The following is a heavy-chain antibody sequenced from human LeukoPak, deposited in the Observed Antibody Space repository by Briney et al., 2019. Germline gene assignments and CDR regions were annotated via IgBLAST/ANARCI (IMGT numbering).Heavy chain of an antibody. V-gene: IGHV3-30*04. D-gene: IGHD3-22*01. J-gene: IGHJ5*02. CDR1: GFTFSSYA. CDR2: ISYDGSNK. CDR3: AKLGYDSSGPKP. Sequence: GGSLRLSCAASGFTFSSYAMHWVRQAPGKGLEWVAVISYDGSNKYYADSVKGRFTISRDNSKNTLYLQMNSLRAEDTAVYYCAKLGYDSSGPKPWGQGTLATVSS.